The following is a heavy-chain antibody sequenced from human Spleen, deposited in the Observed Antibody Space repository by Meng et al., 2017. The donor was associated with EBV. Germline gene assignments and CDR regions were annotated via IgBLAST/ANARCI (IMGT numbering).Heavy chain of an antibody. J-gene: IGHJ4*02. D-gene: IGHD2-15*01. V-gene: IGHV4-30-4*01. CDR2: IYYSGST. CDR3: ARAGYHRPASEY. CDR1: GASINSDDYY. Sequence: VRLQESGPGLVKPSQTLSLTCAVTGASINSDDYYWSWIRQPPGKGLEWIGYIYYSGSTYYNPSLKSRVTISVDTSKNQFSLKLSSVTAADTAVYYCARAGYHRPASEYWGQGTLVTVSS.